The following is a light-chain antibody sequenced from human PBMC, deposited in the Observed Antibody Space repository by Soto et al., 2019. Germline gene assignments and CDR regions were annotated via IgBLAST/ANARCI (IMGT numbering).Light chain of an antibody. CDR2: EVR. J-gene: IGLJ2*01. V-gene: IGLV2-8*01. CDR1: SSDVGAYHF. Sequence: QSALTQPPSASGSPGQSVTISCTGTSSDVGAYHFVSWYQQRPGKGPELMIYEVRNRPSGLSYRFSGSKSGNTASLTISSLLPEDEADYFCSSFSSRNTLVFGGGTKVTVL. CDR3: SSFSSRNTLV.